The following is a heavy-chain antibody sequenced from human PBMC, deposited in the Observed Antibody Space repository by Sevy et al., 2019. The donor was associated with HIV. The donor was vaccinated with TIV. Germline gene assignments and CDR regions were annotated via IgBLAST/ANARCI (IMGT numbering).Heavy chain of an antibody. V-gene: IGHV4-39*01. CDR3: ARQGGYDYYYYYGMDV. D-gene: IGHD5-12*01. Sequence: SETLSLTCTVSGGSISSSSYYWGWIRQPPGKGLEWIGSIYYSGSTYYNPSLKSRGTITVDTSKNQFSLKLSSVTAADTAVYYCARQGGYDYYYYYGMDVWGQGTTVTVYS. CDR1: GGSISSSSYY. J-gene: IGHJ6*02. CDR2: IYYSGST.